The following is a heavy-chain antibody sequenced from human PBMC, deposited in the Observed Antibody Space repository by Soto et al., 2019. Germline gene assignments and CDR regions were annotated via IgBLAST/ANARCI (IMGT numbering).Heavy chain of an antibody. CDR1: GGTFSNHA. D-gene: IGHD2-21*02. CDR2: IIPMFPTA. V-gene: IGHV1-69*13. CDR3: ARDDATYCGGDCYRYFYYGMDV. Sequence: ASVKVSCKASGGTFSNHAISWVRQAPGQGLEWVGGIIPMFPTADYAQRFQGRVTITADDSTTTVYMELSGLRSEDTAMYYCARDDATYCGGDCYRYFYYGMDVLGQGTTVTVSS. J-gene: IGHJ6*02.